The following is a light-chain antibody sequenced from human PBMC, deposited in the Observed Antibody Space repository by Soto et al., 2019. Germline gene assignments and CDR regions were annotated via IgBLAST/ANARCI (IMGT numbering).Light chain of an antibody. CDR1: QSISNY. CDR2: AAS. V-gene: IGKV1-16*01. CDR3: QQYNSYPWT. Sequence: IHMTHTTYSLSSFVGDRVTITCRASQSISNYLHWYQQKPGKAPKLLIFAASSLQSGVPSRFSGSGSGTEFTLTISSLQPEDFTTYYSQQYNSYPWTFGHGTKADIK. J-gene: IGKJ1*01.